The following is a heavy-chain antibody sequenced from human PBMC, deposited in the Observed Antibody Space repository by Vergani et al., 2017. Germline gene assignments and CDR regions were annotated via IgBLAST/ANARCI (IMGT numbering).Heavy chain of an antibody. CDR1: GFTFSSYG. J-gene: IGHJ6*02. CDR3: AKDGYDILTGPYGMDV. Sequence: QVQLVESGGGVVQPGGSLRLSCAASGFTFSSYGMHWVRQAPGKGLEWVAFIRYDGSNKYYADPVKGRFTISRDNSKNTLYLQMNSLRAEDTAVYYCAKDGYDILTGPYGMDVWGQGTTVSVSS. V-gene: IGHV3-30*02. D-gene: IGHD3-9*01. CDR2: IRYDGSNK.